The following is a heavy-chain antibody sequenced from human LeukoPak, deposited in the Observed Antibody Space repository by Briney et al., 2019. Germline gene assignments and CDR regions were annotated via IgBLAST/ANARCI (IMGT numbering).Heavy chain of an antibody. V-gene: IGHV4-34*01. CDR1: GGSFSGYY. CDR3: AIGTRTYYHDRWGQGGWFDP. D-gene: IGHD3-22*01. J-gene: IGHJ5*02. CDR2: INHSGST. Sequence: KPSETLSLTCAVYGGSFSGYYWSWIRQPPGKGLEWIGEINHSGSTNYNPSLKSRVTISVDTSKNQFSLKLSSVTAADTAVYYCAIGTRTYYHDRWGQGGWFDPWGQGTLVTVSS.